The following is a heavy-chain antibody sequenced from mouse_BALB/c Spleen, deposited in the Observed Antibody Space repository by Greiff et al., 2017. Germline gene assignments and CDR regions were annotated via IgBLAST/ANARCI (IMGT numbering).Heavy chain of an antibody. J-gene: IGHJ1*01. CDR3: ARDGGTTAHFDV. Sequence: EVKVVESGGGLVQPGGSLRLSCATSGFTFSDFYMEWVRQPPGKRLEWIAASRNKANDYTTEYSASVKGRFIVSRDTSQSILYLQMNALRAEDTAIYYCARDGGTTAHFDVWGAGTTVTVSS. D-gene: IGHD1-2*01. CDR1: GFTFSDFY. V-gene: IGHV7-1*02. CDR2: SRNKANDYTT.